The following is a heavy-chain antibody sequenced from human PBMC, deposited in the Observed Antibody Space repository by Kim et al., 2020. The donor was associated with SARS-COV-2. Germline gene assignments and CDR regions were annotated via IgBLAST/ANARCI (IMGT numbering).Heavy chain of an antibody. V-gene: IGHV3-30*07. CDR3: ARDDSRYYYDSSGYHPFDP. D-gene: IGHD3-22*01. Sequence: GRFTISRGNSKNTLYLQMNGLRAEDTAVYYCARDDSRYYYDSSGYHPFDPWGQGTLVTVSS. J-gene: IGHJ5*02.